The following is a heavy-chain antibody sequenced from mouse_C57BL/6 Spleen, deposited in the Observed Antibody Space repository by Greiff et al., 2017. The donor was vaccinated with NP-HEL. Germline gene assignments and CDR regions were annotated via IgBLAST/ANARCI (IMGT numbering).Heavy chain of an antibody. CDR2: IYPGVGDT. J-gene: IGHJ4*01. Sequence: QVQLQQSGPELVKPGASVQISCKASGYEFSSSWMHWVKQRPGKCLEWIGRIYPGVGDTNYNGKFKGKGTLTASNSSSTAYMQLSILASDDSAVYFCARSGYSIYYYAMDDWGQGGSVTVTS. D-gene: IGHD2-5*01. CDR1: GYEFSSSW. V-gene: IGHV1-82*01. CDR3: ARSGYSIYYYAMDD.